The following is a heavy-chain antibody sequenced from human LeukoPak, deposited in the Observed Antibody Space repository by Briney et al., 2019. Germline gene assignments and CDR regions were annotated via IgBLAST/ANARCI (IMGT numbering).Heavy chain of an antibody. CDR2: ISATGSTI. CDR1: GFRFSSYC. V-gene: IGHV3-48*02. Sequence: PRVSLRLSCAASGFRFSSYCMNWVRQAPGKGLEWVSYISATGSTIYYADSVKGRFTISRDNAKNSLYLQMNSLGDDDTAVYFCARDSPSYTYGVLDYWGQGSLVTVSS. D-gene: IGHD3-10*01. J-gene: IGHJ4*02. CDR3: ARDSPSYTYGVLDY.